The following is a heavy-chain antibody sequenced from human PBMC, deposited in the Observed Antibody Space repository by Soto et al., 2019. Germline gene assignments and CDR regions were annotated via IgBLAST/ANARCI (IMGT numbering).Heavy chain of an antibody. CDR3: ATGSPYYYDSSGYYPH. Sequence: PGGSLRLSCAASGFTFSSYGMHWVRQAPGKGLEWVAVISYDGSNKYYADSVKGRFTISRDNSKNTLYLQMNSLRAEDTAVYYCATGSPYYYDSSGYYPHWGLGTLVTVSS. CDR1: GFTFSSYG. D-gene: IGHD3-22*01. J-gene: IGHJ4*02. CDR2: ISYDGSNK. V-gene: IGHV3-30*03.